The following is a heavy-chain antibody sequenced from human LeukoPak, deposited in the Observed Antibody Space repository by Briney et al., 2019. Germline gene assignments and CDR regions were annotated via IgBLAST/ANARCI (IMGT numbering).Heavy chain of an antibody. CDR2: IYSGGST. Sequence: GGSQRLSCAASGFTVSSNYMSWVRQAPGKGLEWVSVIYSGGSTYYADSVKGRFTISRDNSKNTLYLQMNSLRAEDTAVYYCARERRYSSSWYPFDYWGQGTLVTVSS. D-gene: IGHD6-13*01. J-gene: IGHJ4*02. V-gene: IGHV3-66*01. CDR3: ARERRYSSSWYPFDY. CDR1: GFTVSSNY.